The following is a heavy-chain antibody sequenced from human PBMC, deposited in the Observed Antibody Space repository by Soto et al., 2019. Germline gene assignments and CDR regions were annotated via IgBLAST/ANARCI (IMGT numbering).Heavy chain of an antibody. V-gene: IGHV1-2*04. D-gene: IGHD2-15*01. CDR1: GYTFTGYY. CDR3: ATSGQMVAATPHAFDI. Sequence: ASVKVSCKASGYTFTGYYMHWVRQAPGQGLEWMGWINPNSGGTNYAQKFQGWVTVTRDTSISTAYMELSRLRSDDTAVYYCATSGQMVAATPHAFDIWGQGTMVTVSS. J-gene: IGHJ3*02. CDR2: INPNSGGT.